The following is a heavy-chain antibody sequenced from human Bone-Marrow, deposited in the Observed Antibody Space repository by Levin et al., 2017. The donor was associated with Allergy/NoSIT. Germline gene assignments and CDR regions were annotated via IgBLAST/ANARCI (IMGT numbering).Heavy chain of an antibody. CDR1: GGSIDRSSYL. CDR3: ARHSPPLDSVVEGDYFYGIDV. D-gene: IGHD2-15*01. Sequence: SETLSLRCTVSGGSIDRSSYLWGWIRQSPVKGLEWIGSVYYSGKSYYNPSLRSRVTISVDTADNQVAVNLRSVTAADTAVYFCARHSPPLDSVVEGDYFYGIDVWGRGTTVIVSS. V-gene: IGHV4-39*01. J-gene: IGHJ6*02. CDR2: VYYSGKS.